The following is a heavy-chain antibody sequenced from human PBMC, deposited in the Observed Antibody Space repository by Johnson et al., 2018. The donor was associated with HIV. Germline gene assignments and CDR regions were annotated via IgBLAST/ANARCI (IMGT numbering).Heavy chain of an antibody. V-gene: IGHV3-33*06. CDR3: AKDRYYDSSGPDACDI. CDR2: IWYDGSNK. Sequence: QVQLVESGGGVVQPGRSLRLSCAASGFTFSSYGMHWVRQAPGKGLEWVAVIWYDGSNKYYADSVKGRFTISRDNSKNTLYLQMNSLRAEDTALYYCAKDRYYDSSGPDACDIWGQGTMVTVSS. D-gene: IGHD3-22*01. J-gene: IGHJ3*02. CDR1: GFTFSSYG.